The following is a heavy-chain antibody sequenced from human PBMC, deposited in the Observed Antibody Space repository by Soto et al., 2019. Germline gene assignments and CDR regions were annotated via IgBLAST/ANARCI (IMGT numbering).Heavy chain of an antibody. CDR2: VSGRGDGT. Sequence: EVEILESGGALVQPGGSLRLSCSVSGFTFSEYAMNWVRQAPGKGLEWISAVSGRGDGTFYADSVKGRFTISRDNFKNTVYMQMNSLTVDDTAVYYCGKAVEDVFPHYGRGVWGRGTTVTVSS. D-gene: IGHD2-15*01. J-gene: IGHJ6*02. CDR3: GKAVEDVFPHYGRGV. V-gene: IGHV3-23*01. CDR1: GFTFSEYA.